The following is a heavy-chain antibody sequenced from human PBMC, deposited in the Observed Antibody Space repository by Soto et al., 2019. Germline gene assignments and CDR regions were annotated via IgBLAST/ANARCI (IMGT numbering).Heavy chain of an antibody. D-gene: IGHD4-17*01. CDR1: GFTFSSYG. Sequence: GGSLRLSCAASGFTFSSYGMHWVRQAPGKGLEWVAVIWYDGSNKYYADSVRGRFTISRDNSKNTLYLQMNSLRAEDTAVYYCARDDSPDYGDTPPYYYYGMDVWGQGTTVTVSS. J-gene: IGHJ6*02. CDR3: ARDDSPDYGDTPPYYYYGMDV. CDR2: IWYDGSNK. V-gene: IGHV3-33*01.